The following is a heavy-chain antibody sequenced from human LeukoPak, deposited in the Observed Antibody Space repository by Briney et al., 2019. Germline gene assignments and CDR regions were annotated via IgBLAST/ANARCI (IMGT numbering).Heavy chain of an antibody. J-gene: IGHJ4*02. V-gene: IGHV1-2*02. D-gene: IGHD4-17*01. CDR1: GYTFTGYY. CDR2: INPNSGGA. CDR3: ARDYYGDYIADY. Sequence: ASVKVSCKASGYTFTGYYMHWVRQAPGQGLEWMGWINPNSGGANYAQKFQGRVTMTRDTSISTAYMALSRLRSDDTAVYYCARDYYGDYIADYWGQGTLVTVSS.